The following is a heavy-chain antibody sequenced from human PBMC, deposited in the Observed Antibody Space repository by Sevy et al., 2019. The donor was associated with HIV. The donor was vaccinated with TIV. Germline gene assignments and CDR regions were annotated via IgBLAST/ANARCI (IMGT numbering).Heavy chain of an antibody. Sequence: GGSLRLSCAASGFSFSDYYMSWIRQAPGRGLERISYISTGSTYTNYADSVKGRFTISRDNAKNSLYLQMNSLRAEDTAVYYCARDRVALADHYFDYWCQGTLVTVSS. J-gene: IGHJ4*02. CDR2: ISTGSTYT. CDR3: ARDRVALADHYFDY. V-gene: IGHV3-11*06. D-gene: IGHD6-19*01. CDR1: GFSFSDYY.